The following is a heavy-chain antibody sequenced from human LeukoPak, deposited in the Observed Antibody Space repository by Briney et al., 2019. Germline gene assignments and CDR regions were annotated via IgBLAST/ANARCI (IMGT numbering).Heavy chain of an antibody. CDR1: GYTFTGYH. D-gene: IGHD6-13*01. Sequence: ASVKVSCKASGYTFTGYHIHWVRQAPGQGLEWMGRTNPYSGDTNFAQKFQGRVTMTRDTSITTAYMDLGSLTPDDTAVYFCARDQGSLTRSWYTGYWGQGTQVTVSS. V-gene: IGHV1-2*06. CDR2: TNPYSGDT. J-gene: IGHJ4*02. CDR3: ARDQGSLTRSWYTGY.